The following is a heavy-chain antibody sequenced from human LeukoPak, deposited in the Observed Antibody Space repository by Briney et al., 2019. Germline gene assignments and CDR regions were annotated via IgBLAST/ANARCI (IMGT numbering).Heavy chain of an antibody. J-gene: IGHJ4*02. CDR3: ARAVRGSGSFDY. Sequence: GASVKVSRKASGYTFTSYYMHWVRQTPGQGLEWMGIINPSGGSTSYAQKFQGRVTMTRDTSTSTVYMELSSLRSEDTAVYYCARAVRGSGSFDYWGQGTLVTVSS. CDR2: INPSGGST. CDR1: GYTFTSYY. D-gene: IGHD3-16*01. V-gene: IGHV1-46*01.